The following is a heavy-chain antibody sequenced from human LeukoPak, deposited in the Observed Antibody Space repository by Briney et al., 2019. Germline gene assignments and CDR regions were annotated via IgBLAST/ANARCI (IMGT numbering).Heavy chain of an antibody. CDR1: GFTLSSYE. D-gene: IGHD3-10*02. J-gene: IGHJ6*04. V-gene: IGHV3-48*03. CDR3: AELGITMIGSV. Sequence: GGSLRLSCAVSGFTLSSYEMNWVRQAPGKGLEWVSYISSSGSTIYYADSVKGRFTISRDNAKNSLYLQMNSLRAEDTAVYYCAELGITMIGSVWGKGTTVTISS. CDR2: ISSSGSTI.